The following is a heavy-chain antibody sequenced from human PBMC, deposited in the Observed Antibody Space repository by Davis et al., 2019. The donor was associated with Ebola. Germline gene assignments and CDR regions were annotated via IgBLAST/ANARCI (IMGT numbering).Heavy chain of an antibody. CDR3: ARLEWMVAATGFFDY. V-gene: IGHV4-39*01. J-gene: IGHJ4*02. Sequence: SETLSLTCTVSGGSIRSSSHYWGWIRQPPGKGLEWMGSIFRTGATYYNPSLKSRVTVSVDTSKNQFSLKLSSVTAADTAVYYCARLEWMVAATGFFDYWGQGTLVTVSS. CDR1: GGSIRSSSHY. D-gene: IGHD2-15*01. CDR2: IFRTGAT.